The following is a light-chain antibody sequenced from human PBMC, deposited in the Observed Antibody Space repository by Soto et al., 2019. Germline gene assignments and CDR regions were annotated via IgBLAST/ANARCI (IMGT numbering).Light chain of an antibody. CDR3: QQCGRSPAYT. J-gene: IGKJ2*01. CDR1: QSVPRSL. V-gene: IGKV3-20*01. CDR2: STS. Sequence: VLTQCPGTLSFSPGERVSLSCRASQSVPRSLFACYQQKPGQAPRLLIVSTSRGPTGILDRFSGSGSGTDFTLTISRLEPEDSAVYYCQQCGRSPAYTFGQGTKLEIK.